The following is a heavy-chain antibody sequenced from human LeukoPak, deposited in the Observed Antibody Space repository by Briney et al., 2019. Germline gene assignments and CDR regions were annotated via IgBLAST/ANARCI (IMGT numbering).Heavy chain of an antibody. Sequence: PSETLSLTCTVSGGSISSYYWSWLRQPPGKGLEWIGYIYYSGSTNYNPSLKSRVTISVDTSKNQFSLKLSSVTAADTAVYYCARAELDYYGSGSPPFDYWGQGTLVTVSS. CDR2: IYYSGST. J-gene: IGHJ4*02. V-gene: IGHV4-59*01. CDR1: GGSISSYY. D-gene: IGHD3-10*01. CDR3: ARAELDYYGSGSPPFDY.